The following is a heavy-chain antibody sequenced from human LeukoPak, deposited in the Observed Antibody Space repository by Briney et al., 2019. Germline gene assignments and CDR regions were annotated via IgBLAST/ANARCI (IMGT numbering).Heavy chain of an antibody. CDR1: GFTFSSYS. D-gene: IGHD4-23*01. J-gene: IGHJ3*02. V-gene: IGHV3-66*01. CDR3: ARGSIRDYGGNSRAAFDI. Sequence: GGSLRLSCAASGFTFSSYSMNWVRQAPGKGLEWVSVIYSGGSTYYADSVKGRFTISRDNSKNTLYLQMNSLRAEDTAVYYCARGSIRDYGGNSRAAFDIWGQGTMVTVSS. CDR2: IYSGGST.